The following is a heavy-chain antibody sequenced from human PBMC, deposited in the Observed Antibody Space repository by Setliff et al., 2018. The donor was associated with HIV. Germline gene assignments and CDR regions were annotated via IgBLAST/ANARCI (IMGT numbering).Heavy chain of an antibody. CDR2: IFSSGST. CDR3: ARRIDDSGSFPDKNWFDT. CDR1: GDSISSYS. V-gene: IGHV4-4*09. Sequence: SETLSLTCTVSGDSISSYSWNWIRQSPGGGLEWIGFIFSSGSTKYNPFLQSRVTMSIDTSKNQFSLRLTSVTAADTAVYYCARRIDDSGSFPDKNWFDTWGQGSLVTVSS. D-gene: IGHD3-10*01. J-gene: IGHJ5*02.